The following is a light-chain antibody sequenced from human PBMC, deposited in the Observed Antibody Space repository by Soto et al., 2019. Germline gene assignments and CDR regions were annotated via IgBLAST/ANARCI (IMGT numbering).Light chain of an antibody. V-gene: IGLV1-44*01. Sequence: QSVLTQAPSASGTPGQRVTISCSGSNSNVGSNTVSWYQQVPGTAPKVLIYNNVQRPSAVTAQLSGCTSGTSASLPISGVQHEDEDDYYYAAWDGSLNGGVFGGGTKVTVL. CDR3: AAWDGSLNGGV. J-gene: IGLJ3*02. CDR1: NSNVGSNT. CDR2: NNV.